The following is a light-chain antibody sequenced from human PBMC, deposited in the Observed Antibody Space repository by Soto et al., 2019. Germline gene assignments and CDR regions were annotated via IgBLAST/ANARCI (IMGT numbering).Light chain of an antibody. CDR3: AAWDDSLSGRV. Sequence: QSVLTQPPSASGTPGQRVTISCSGSSSNTGSNYVYWYQQLPGTAPKLLIDTNNQRPSGVPDRFSGCKSGTSASLAISGLRSEDEANYYCAAWDDSLSGRVFGGGTKLTVL. CDR1: SSNTGSNY. CDR2: TNN. V-gene: IGLV1-47*01. J-gene: IGLJ2*01.